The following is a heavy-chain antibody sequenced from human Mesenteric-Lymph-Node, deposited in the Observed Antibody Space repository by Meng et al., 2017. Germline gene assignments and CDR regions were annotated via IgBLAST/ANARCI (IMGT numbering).Heavy chain of an antibody. J-gene: IGHJ4*02. CDR3: AKQDRIAVAGLVDY. D-gene: IGHD6-19*01. Sequence: GGSLRLSCAVSGFSFSSYAMSWVRQAPGKGLEWVSAISGSGGSTYYADSVKGRFTISRDNSKNTLYLQMNSLRAEDTAVYYCAKQDRIAVAGLVDYWGQGTLVTVSS. V-gene: IGHV3-23*01. CDR2: ISGSGGST. CDR1: GFSFSSYA.